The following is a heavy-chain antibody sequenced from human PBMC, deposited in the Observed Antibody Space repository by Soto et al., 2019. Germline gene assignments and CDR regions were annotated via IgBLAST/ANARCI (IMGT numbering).Heavy chain of an antibody. Sequence: QVQLVQSGAEVKKPGASVKVSCKASGYTFTGYYMHWVRQAPGQRLEWMGWLNPNSGGTNYAQTFQGWVTMTRDTSISAAYMELSRLSSDDTAVYFCAREGWSSTSCYAGWLDPWGQGTLVTVSS. D-gene: IGHD2-2*01. CDR3: AREGWSSTSCYAGWLDP. V-gene: IGHV1-2*04. CDR1: GYTFTGYY. CDR2: LNPNSGGT. J-gene: IGHJ5*02.